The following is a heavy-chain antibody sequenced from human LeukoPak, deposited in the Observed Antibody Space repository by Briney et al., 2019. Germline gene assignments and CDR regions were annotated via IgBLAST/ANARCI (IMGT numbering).Heavy chain of an antibody. D-gene: IGHD6-19*01. J-gene: IGHJ4*02. CDR3: ARYSSVYYFDY. CDR1: GYSFTSYW. Sequence: NRGGSLKTSFQGSGYSFTSYWIGWVRQMPGKGLGGMGIIYPGDTDTRYSPSFQGQVTNSANKSISTAYLQWSSLKASDTAMYYCARYSSVYYFDYWAQGTLVTVSS. CDR2: IYPGDTDT. V-gene: IGHV5-51*01.